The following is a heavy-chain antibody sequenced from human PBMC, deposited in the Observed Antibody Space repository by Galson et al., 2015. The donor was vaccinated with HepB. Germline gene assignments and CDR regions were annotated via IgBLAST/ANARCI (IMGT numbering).Heavy chain of an antibody. CDR1: GFTFSSYA. Sequence: SLRLSCAASGFTFSSYAMSWVRRAPGKGLEWVSAISGSGGSTYYADSVKGRFTISRDNSKNTLYLQMNSLRAEDTAVYYCAKLVGGTGSYYRDYWGQGTLVTVSS. CDR3: AKLVGGTGSYYRDY. D-gene: IGHD3-10*01. V-gene: IGHV3-23*01. CDR2: ISGSGGST. J-gene: IGHJ4*02.